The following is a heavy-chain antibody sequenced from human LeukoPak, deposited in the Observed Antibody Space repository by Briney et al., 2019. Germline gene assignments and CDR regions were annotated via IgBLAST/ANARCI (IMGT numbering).Heavy chain of an antibody. CDR3: ARDLGYRRGGFDY. CDR2: IYNSGST. Sequence: SETLSLTCTVSGGSISSGGYYWSWIRQQPGKGLEWIGYIYNSGSTYYNPSLKSRVTISVDTSKNQFFLKLRYVTAADTAVYYCARDLGYRRGGFDYWGQGTLVTVSS. V-gene: IGHV4-31*03. D-gene: IGHD5-18*01. CDR1: GGSISSGGYY. J-gene: IGHJ4*02.